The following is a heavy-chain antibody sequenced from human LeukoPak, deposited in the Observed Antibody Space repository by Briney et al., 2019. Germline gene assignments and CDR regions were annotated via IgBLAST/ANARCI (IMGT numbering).Heavy chain of an antibody. CDR2: FDPEDGET. CDR1: GYTLTELS. Sequence: ASVKVSFKVSGYTLTELSMHWVRQAPGKGLEWMGGFDPEDGETIYAQKFQGRVTMTEDTSTDTAYMELSSLRSEGTAVYYCATAVAGTMDFDYWGQGTLVTVSS. V-gene: IGHV1-24*01. D-gene: IGHD6-19*01. CDR3: ATAVAGTMDFDY. J-gene: IGHJ4*02.